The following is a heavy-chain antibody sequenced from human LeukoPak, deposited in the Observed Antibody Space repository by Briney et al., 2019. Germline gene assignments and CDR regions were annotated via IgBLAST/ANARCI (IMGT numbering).Heavy chain of an antibody. D-gene: IGHD3-10*01. V-gene: IGHV1-18*01. CDR2: ISSYNGNT. CDR3: AREGSYGGYYYYMDV. Sequence: GASVKVSCKASGYTFITYGISWVRQAPGQGLEWMGWISSYNGNTNYAQKLQGRVTMTTDTSTSTAYMELRSLRSDDTAVYYCAREGSYGGYYYYMDVWGKGTTVTVSS. CDR1: GYTFITYG. J-gene: IGHJ6*03.